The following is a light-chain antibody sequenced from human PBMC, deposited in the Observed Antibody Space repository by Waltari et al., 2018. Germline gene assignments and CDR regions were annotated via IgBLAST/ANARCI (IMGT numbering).Light chain of an antibody. V-gene: IGKV4-1*01. CDR3: QQYYSSPVT. CDR1: QSVLYRSDNKNY. Sequence: DIVMTQSPDSLAVSLGERATINCKSSQSVLYRSDNKNYLGWYQQKPGLPPKLLIYWASTRESGVPDRFSGSGSGTDFTLTISSLQAEDVAVYYCQQYYSSPVTFGGGTKVEIK. CDR2: WAS. J-gene: IGKJ4*01.